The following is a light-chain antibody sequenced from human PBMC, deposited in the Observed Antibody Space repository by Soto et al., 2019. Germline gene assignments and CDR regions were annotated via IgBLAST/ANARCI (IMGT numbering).Light chain of an antibody. Sequence: DIQMTQSPSTLSASVGDRVTITCRASQSISSWLAWYQQKPGKAPKLLIYDASSLESGVPSRFSGSGSGTKFTLTISSLQPDDFATYYCQQYNSYSGTFGKGTKV. V-gene: IGKV1-5*01. CDR2: DAS. J-gene: IGKJ1*01. CDR1: QSISSW. CDR3: QQYNSYSGT.